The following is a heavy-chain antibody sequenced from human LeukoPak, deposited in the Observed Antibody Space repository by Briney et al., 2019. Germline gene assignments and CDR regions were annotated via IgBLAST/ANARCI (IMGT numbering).Heavy chain of an antibody. CDR2: IYYSGSP. V-gene: IGHV4-39*01. Sequence: SETLSLTCSVSGGSISSSSYYWGWVRQPPGTGLEWDGSIYYSGSPYYNPSLKSRVTITVDNHKNQFALELRSVTAADTAVYSCPRHLANVRWGVNPRWFAPWGQGTRVTFSS. J-gene: IGHJ5*02. CDR3: PRHLANVRWGVNPRWFAP. CDR1: GGSISSSSYY. D-gene: IGHD3-10*02.